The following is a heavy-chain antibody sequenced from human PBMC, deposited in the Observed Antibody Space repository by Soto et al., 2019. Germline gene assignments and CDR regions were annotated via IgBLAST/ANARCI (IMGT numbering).Heavy chain of an antibody. CDR3: VKPNNSGWYTPYYYYFGMDV. J-gene: IGHJ6*02. D-gene: IGHD6-19*01. CDR2: ISHDGSNK. V-gene: IGHV3-30*18. CDR1: RFSFSNFA. Sequence: QVQLVESGGGVVQPGRSVRLSCAASRFSFSNFAMHWVRQARGKWLEWVAVISHDGSNKYHADSVKGRFTISRDNSKNTVFLQMNSLSPEDGAVYYCVKPNNSGWYTPYYYYFGMDVWGQGTTLTVSS.